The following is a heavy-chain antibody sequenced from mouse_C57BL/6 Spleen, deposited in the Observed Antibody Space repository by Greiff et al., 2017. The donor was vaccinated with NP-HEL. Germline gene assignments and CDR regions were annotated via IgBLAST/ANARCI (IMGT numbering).Heavy chain of an antibody. J-gene: IGHJ2*01. Sequence: EVKLQESGPELVKPGASVKISCKASGYTFTDYYMNWVKQSHGKSLEWIGDINPNNGGTSYNQKFKGKATLTVDKSSSTAYMELRSLTSEDSAVYYCARGYPYYFDYWGQGTTLTVSS. D-gene: IGHD2-14*01. CDR3: ARGYPYYFDY. CDR2: INPNNGGT. V-gene: IGHV1-26*01. CDR1: GYTFTDYY.